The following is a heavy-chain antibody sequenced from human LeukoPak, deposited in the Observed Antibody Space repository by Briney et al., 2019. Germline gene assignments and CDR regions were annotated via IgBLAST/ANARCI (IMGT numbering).Heavy chain of an antibody. Sequence: PGGSLRLSCAASGFTFSSYSMNWVRQAPGKGLEWVSYISSSSSTIYYADSVKGQFTISRDNAKNSLYLQMNSLRAEDTAVYYCARKTIFGVVTYYMDVWGKGTTVTVSS. V-gene: IGHV3-48*01. D-gene: IGHD3-3*01. CDR3: ARKTIFGVVTYYMDV. CDR1: GFTFSSYS. J-gene: IGHJ6*03. CDR2: ISSSSSTI.